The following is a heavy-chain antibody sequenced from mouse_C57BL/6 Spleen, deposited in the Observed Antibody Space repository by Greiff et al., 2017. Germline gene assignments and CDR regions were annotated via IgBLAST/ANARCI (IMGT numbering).Heavy chain of an antibody. CDR2: ISDGGSYT. V-gene: IGHV5-4*01. D-gene: IGHD2-3*01. J-gene: IGHJ2*01. CDR3: ARDWGLLRNFDY. Sequence: DVKLVESGGGLVKPGGSLKLSCAASGFTFSSYAMSWVRQTPEKRLEWVATISDGGSYTYYPDNVKGRFTISRDNAKNNLYLQMSHLKSEDTAMYYCARDWGLLRNFDYWGQGTTLTVSS. CDR1: GFTFSSYA.